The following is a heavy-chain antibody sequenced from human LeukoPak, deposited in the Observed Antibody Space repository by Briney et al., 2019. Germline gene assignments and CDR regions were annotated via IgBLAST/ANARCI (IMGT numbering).Heavy chain of an antibody. D-gene: IGHD3-10*02. CDR3: AELGITMIGGV. V-gene: IGHV3-48*03. J-gene: IGHJ6*04. Sequence: GSLRLSCAAPGFNFRSFEMNWVRPAPGKGLEWVSYISSSGSTIYYADSVKGRFTISRDNAKNSLYLQMNSLRAEDTAVYYCAELGITMIGGVWGKGTTVTISS. CDR2: ISSSGSTI. CDR1: GFNFRSFE.